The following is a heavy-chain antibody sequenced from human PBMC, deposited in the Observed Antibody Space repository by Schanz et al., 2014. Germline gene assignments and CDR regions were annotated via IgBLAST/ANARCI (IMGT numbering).Heavy chain of an antibody. CDR1: GFIFSNYG. D-gene: IGHD3-9*01. Sequence: QVQLVESGGGVVQPGRSLRLSCAASGFIFSNYGMHWVRQAPGKGLEWVAVIWSDGSGKYYADSVKGRFTISRDSPKNTLYLQMNSLRAEDTALYYCARDSGPYYDKSMDVWGQGTTXAVSS. V-gene: IGHV3-33*01. CDR3: ARDSGPYYDKSMDV. J-gene: IGHJ6*02. CDR2: IWSDGSGK.